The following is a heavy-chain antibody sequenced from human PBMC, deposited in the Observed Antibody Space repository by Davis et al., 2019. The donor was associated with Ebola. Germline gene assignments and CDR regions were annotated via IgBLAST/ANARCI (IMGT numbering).Heavy chain of an antibody. CDR2: TYYSSKWYR. J-gene: IGHJ5*02. CDR1: GDSVSTAG. D-gene: IGHD6-19*01. V-gene: IGHV6-1*01. Sequence: PSETLSLTCAISGDSVSTAGWNWIRQSPLRGLEWLGRTYYSSKWYRDYAVSVSSRITINPDTSKNQFSLQLNSVTPEDTAVYYCASGWLRGRFDPWGQGTLVTVSS. CDR3: ASGWLRGRFDP.